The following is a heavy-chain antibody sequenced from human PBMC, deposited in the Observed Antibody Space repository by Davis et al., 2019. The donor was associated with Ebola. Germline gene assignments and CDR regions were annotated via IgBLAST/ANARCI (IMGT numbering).Heavy chain of an antibody. D-gene: IGHD3-22*01. J-gene: IGHJ4*02. V-gene: IGHV4-4*07. CDR3: ARRVYDSSGYRIDY. CDR1: GGSISSYY. Sequence: MPSETLSLTCTVSGGSISSYYWSWIRQPAGKGLEWIGRIYTSGSTNYNPSLKSRVTMSVDTSKNQFSLKLSSVTAADTAVYYCARRVYDSSGYRIDYWGQGTLVTVSS. CDR2: IYTSGST.